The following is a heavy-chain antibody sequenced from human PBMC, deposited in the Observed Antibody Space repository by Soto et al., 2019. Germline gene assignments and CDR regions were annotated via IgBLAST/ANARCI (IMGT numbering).Heavy chain of an antibody. J-gene: IGHJ3*02. V-gene: IGHV5-10-1*01. CDR2: IDPSDSYT. CDR1: GYSFTSYL. Sequence: GESLKISCTGSGYSFTSYLISWVRQMPGKGLEWMGRIDPSDSYTNYSPSFQGHVTISADKSISTAYLQWSSLKASDTAMYYCARLSSSSSVASAFDIWGQGTMVTVSS. CDR3: ARLSSSSSVASAFDI. D-gene: IGHD6-6*01.